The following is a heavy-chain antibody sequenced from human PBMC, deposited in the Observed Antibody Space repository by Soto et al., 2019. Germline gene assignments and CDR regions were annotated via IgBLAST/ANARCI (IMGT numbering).Heavy chain of an antibody. CDR2: TYYRSKWYN. CDR3: ARGVRESNGRDYYDYYGMDV. Sequence: SQTLSLTCAISGDSVSSNSAAWNWIRQSPSRGLEWLGRTYYRSKWYNDYAVSVKSRITINPDTSKNQFSLQLNSVTPEDTAVYYCARGVRESNGRDYYDYYGMDVWGQGTTVTVSS. V-gene: IGHV6-1*01. J-gene: IGHJ6*02. CDR1: GDSVSSNSAA.